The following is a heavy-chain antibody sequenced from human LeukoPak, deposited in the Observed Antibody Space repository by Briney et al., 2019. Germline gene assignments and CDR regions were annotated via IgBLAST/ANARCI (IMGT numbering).Heavy chain of an antibody. CDR3: AAAPIGGGDLDAFDI. CDR1: GFTFTSSA. V-gene: IGHV1-58*02. Sequence: GASVKVSCKASGFTFTSSAMQWVRQARGQRLEWIGWIVVGSGNTNYAQKFQERVTITRDMSTSTAYMELSSLRSEDTAVYYCAAAPIGGGDLDAFDIWGQGTMVTVSS. CDR2: IVVGSGNT. D-gene: IGHD2-21*02. J-gene: IGHJ3*02.